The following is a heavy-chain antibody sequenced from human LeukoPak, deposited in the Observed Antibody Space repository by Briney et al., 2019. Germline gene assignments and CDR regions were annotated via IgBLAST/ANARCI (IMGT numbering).Heavy chain of an antibody. J-gene: IGHJ3*01. CDR1: GFTFSSYS. Sequence: GGSLRLSCAASGFTFSSYSTNWVRQAPGKGLEWVSSISSSSSYIYYADSVKGRFTISRDNAKNSLYLQMNSLRAEDTAVYYCARDGEGAATAFDVWGQGTMVTVSS. D-gene: IGHD1-26*01. CDR2: ISSSSSYI. CDR3: ARDGEGAATAFDV. V-gene: IGHV3-21*01.